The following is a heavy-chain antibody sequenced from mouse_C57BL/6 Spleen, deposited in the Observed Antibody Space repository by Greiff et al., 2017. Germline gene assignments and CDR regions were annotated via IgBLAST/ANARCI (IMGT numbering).Heavy chain of an antibody. CDR2: IDPSDSYT. D-gene: IGHD3-1*01. Sequence: VQLQQSGAELVRPGTSVKLSCKASGYTFTSYWMHWVKQRPGQGLEWIGVIDPSDSYTNYNQKFKGKATLTVDTSSSTAYMQLSSLTSEDSAVYYCARGGPSAWFAYWGQGTLVTVSA. J-gene: IGHJ3*01. V-gene: IGHV1-59*01. CDR1: GYTFTSYW. CDR3: ARGGPSAWFAY.